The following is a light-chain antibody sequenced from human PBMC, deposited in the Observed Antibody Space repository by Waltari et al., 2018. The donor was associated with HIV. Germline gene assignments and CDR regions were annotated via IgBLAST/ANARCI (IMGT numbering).Light chain of an antibody. CDR2: NDR. V-gene: IGLV3-9*01. CDR3: QVWHYSVV. CDR1: TIGTTD. Sequence: SYELTQPFSVSVALGQTVRIPCGGSTIGTTDVHWYQQRPGPAPLLVILNDRNRPSGIPGRFSGSKSRNTATLTISGAQAGDEADYYCQVWHYSVVFGGGTKLTVL. J-gene: IGLJ3*02.